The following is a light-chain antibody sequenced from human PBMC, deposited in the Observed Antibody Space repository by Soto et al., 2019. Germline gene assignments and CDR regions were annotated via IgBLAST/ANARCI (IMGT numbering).Light chain of an antibody. CDR3: QQVKSYPRT. Sequence: DIHLTQSPSFRSSSFLDRVTITCRPSQAVPNNMAWYQQKPGKPPKLLIYEESTLHSGVPSRFSGRKSGTQFTLTIDSLQPEDFATYYCQQVKSYPRTFGGGTKVDIK. J-gene: IGKJ4*01. CDR2: EES. CDR1: QAVPNN. V-gene: IGKV1-9*01.